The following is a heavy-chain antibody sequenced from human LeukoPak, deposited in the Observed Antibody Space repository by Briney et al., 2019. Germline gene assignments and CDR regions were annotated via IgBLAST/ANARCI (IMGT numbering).Heavy chain of an antibody. CDR2: ISYDGNNK. V-gene: IGHV3-30*18. CDR1: GFMFSSYG. CDR3: AKDWRWQQLIYGMNV. J-gene: IGHJ6*02. Sequence: GGSLRLSCAASGFMFSSYGMHWVRQAPGKGLEWAAVISYDGNNKYYADSVKGRFTISRDNSENTLYLQMSSLRAEDTAVYYCAKDWRWQQLIYGMNVWGQGTTVTVSS. D-gene: IGHD5-24*01.